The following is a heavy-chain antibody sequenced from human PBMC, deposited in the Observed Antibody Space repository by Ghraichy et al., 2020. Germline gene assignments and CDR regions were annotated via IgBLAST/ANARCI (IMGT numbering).Heavy chain of an antibody. CDR1: GFTFSNYW. CDR3: TRLIAAAGTRWFDP. J-gene: IGHJ5*02. CDR2: INPDGSNT. Sequence: GESLNISCAASGFTFSNYWMHWVRQAPGKGLVWVSRINPDGSNTGYADSVKGRFTISRDNAKNMLYLQMNSLRADDTAMYYCTRLIAAAGTRWFDPWGQGTLVTVSS. D-gene: IGHD6-13*01. V-gene: IGHV3-74*01.